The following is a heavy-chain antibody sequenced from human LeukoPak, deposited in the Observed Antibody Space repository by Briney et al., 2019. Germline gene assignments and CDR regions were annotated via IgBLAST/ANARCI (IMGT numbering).Heavy chain of an antibody. CDR3: ARGYDSRRYFDY. CDR2: IYHSGST. Sequence: PSETLSLTCAVSGYSIGSGYYWGWIRQPPGKGLEWIGSIYHSGSTYYNPSLKSRVTISVDTSKNQFSLKLSSGTAADTAVYYCARGYDSRRYFDYWGQGTLVTVSS. D-gene: IGHD3-22*01. J-gene: IGHJ4*02. V-gene: IGHV4-38-2*01. CDR1: GYSIGSGYY.